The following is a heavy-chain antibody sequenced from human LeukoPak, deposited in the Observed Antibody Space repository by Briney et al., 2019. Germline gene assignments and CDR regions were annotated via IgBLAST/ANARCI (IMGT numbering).Heavy chain of an antibody. J-gene: IGHJ3*02. V-gene: IGHV3-21*03. CDR1: GFTVSSNY. CDR3: AKAKITLIVVANPNSGALDI. D-gene: IGHD3-22*01. Sequence: GGSLRLSCAASGFTVSSNYISWVRQAPGKGLEWVSSISSSSSYIYYADSVKGRFTISRDNAENSLYLEMNSLRAEDTALYCCAKAKITLIVVANPNSGALDIWGQGTMVTVSS. CDR2: ISSSSSYI.